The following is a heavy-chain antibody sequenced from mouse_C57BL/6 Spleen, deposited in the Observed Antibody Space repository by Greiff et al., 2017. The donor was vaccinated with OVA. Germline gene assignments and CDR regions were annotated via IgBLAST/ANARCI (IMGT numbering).Heavy chain of an antibody. D-gene: IGHD3-1*01. CDR2: IDPSDSDT. V-gene: IGHV1-52*01. Sequence: QVQLQQPGAELVRPGSSVKLSCKASGYTFTRYWMHWVKQRPIQGLEWIGNIDPSDSDTHYNPKFKDKATLTVDKSSSTDYMQLSSLTSEDSAVYDCARSGTWGAMDYWGQGTSVTVSS. J-gene: IGHJ4*01. CDR1: GYTFTRYW. CDR3: ARSGTWGAMDY.